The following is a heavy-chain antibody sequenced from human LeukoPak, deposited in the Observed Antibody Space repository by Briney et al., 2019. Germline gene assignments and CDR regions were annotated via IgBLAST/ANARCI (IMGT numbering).Heavy chain of an antibody. D-gene: IGHD2-15*01. CDR1: GFTFSSYA. CDR3: AREGCSGGSCYVYFDY. V-gene: IGHV3-64*01. CDR2: ISSNGGST. Sequence: GGSLRLSCAASGFTFSSYAMHWVRQAPGKGLEYVSAISSNGGSTYYANSVKGRFTISRDNSKNTLYLQMGSLRAEDMAVYYCAREGCSGGSCYVYFDYWGQGTLVTVSS. J-gene: IGHJ4*02.